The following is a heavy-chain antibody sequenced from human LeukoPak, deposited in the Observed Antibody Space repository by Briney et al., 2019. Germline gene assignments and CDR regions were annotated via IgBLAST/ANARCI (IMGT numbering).Heavy chain of an antibody. CDR2: IIPILGIA. V-gene: IGHV1-69*04. CDR1: GGTFSSYS. J-gene: IGHJ4*02. D-gene: IGHD5-24*01. CDR3: ARVRGDGYTLDGDIDY. Sequence: SVKVSCTASGGTFSSYSISWVRQAPGQGLEWMGRIIPILGIANYAQKFQGRVTITADKSTSTAYMELSSLRSEDTAVYYCARVRGDGYTLDGDIDYWGQGTLVTVSS.